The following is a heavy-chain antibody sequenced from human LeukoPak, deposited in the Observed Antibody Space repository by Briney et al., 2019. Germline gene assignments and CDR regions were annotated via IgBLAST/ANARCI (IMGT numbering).Heavy chain of an antibody. V-gene: IGHV4-61*08. D-gene: IGHD3-22*01. CDR3: ASHTYYYDSSGYYARPV. J-gene: IGHJ6*02. CDR1: GGSISSGDYY. Sequence: SETLSLTCAVSGGSISSGDYYWSWIRQPPGKGLEWIGYIYYSGSTNYNPSLKSRVTISVDTSKNQFSLKLSSVTAADTAVYYCASHTYYYDSSGYYARPVWGQGTTVTVSS. CDR2: IYYSGST.